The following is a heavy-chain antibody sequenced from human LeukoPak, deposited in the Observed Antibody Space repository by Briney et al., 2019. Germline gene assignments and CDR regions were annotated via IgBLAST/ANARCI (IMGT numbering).Heavy chain of an antibody. CDR3: ARDRGDDYSPFFDY. V-gene: IGHV4-59*01. D-gene: IGHD4-11*01. Sequence: PSETLSLTCTVSGGSISSYYWSWIRQPPGKGLEWIGYIYCSGSTNYNPSLKSRVTISVDTSKNQFSLKLSSVTAADTAVYYCARDRGDDYSPFFDYWGQGTLVTVSS. J-gene: IGHJ4*02. CDR2: IYCSGST. CDR1: GGSISSYY.